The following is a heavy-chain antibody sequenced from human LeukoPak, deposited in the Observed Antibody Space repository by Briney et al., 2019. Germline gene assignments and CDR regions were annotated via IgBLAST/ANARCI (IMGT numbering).Heavy chain of an antibody. J-gene: IGHJ3*02. CDR3: ARGKGTYYYGSGSPNDAFDI. CDR1: GGSISSSSYY. D-gene: IGHD3-10*01. CDR2: IYYSGST. Sequence: PSETLSLTCTVSGGSISSSSYYWGWIRQPPGKGLEWIGSIYYSGSTYYNPSLKSRVTISVDTSKNQFSLKLSSVTAADTAVYYCARGKGTYYYGSGSPNDAFDIWGQGTMVTVSS. V-gene: IGHV4-39*01.